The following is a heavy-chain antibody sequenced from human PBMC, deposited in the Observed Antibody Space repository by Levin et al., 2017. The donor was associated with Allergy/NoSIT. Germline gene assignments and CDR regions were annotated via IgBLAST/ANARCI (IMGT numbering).Heavy chain of an antibody. CDR3: ARGRPGTTIMDV. CDR2: IGTAGDT. Sequence: HSGGSLRLSCAASGFTFSSYDMHWVRQGFGKGLEWVSVIGTAGDTYYPASVKGRFTISRENAKNSLYLQMNSLRVGDTAVYYCARGRPGTTIMDVWGQGTTVTVSS. J-gene: IGHJ6*02. D-gene: IGHD1-7*01. CDR1: GFTFSSYD. V-gene: IGHV3-13*01.